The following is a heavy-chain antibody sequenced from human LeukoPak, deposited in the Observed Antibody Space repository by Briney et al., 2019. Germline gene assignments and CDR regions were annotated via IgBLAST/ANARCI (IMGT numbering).Heavy chain of an antibody. V-gene: IGHV4-39*07. D-gene: IGHD3-22*01. J-gene: IGHJ6*02. Sequence: SETLSLTCTVSGGSISSYYWSWIRQPPGKGLEWIGSIYYSGSTYYNPSLKSRVTISVDTSKNQFSLKLSSVTAADTAVYYCARDLPYYYDSSGYPYYYYGMDVWGQGTTVTVSS. CDR1: GGSISSYY. CDR3: ARDLPYYYDSSGYPYYYYGMDV. CDR2: IYYSGST.